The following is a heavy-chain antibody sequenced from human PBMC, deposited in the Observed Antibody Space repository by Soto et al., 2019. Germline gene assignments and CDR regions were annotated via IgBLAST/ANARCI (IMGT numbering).Heavy chain of an antibody. D-gene: IGHD3-22*01. J-gene: IGHJ3*02. V-gene: IGHV3-23*01. CDR3: AKWESYYYDSSGYYPDAFDI. CDR1: GFTFSSYA. Sequence: EVPLLESGGGLVQPGGSLRLSCAASGFTFSSYAMSWVRQAPGKGLEWVSAISGSGGSTYYADSVKGRFTISRDNSKNTLYLQMNSLRAEDTAVYYCAKWESYYYDSSGYYPDAFDIWGQGTMVTVSS. CDR2: ISGSGGST.